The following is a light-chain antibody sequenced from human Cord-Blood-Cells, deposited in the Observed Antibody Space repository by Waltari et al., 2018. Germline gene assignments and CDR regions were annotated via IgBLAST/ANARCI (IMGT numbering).Light chain of an antibody. V-gene: IGLV2-23*02. CDR1: SSDVGRYNL. CDR3: CSYAGSSTLV. Sequence: QSALTQPASVSGSPGPSITISCTGPSSDVGRYNLVSWYQQHPGKAPKLMIYEVSKRPSGVSNRFSGSKSGNTASLTISGLQAEDEADYYCCSYAGSSTLVFGTGTKVTVL. CDR2: EVS. J-gene: IGLJ1*01.